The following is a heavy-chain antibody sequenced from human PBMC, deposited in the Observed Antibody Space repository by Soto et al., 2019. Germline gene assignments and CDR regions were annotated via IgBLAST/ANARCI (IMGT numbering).Heavy chain of an antibody. CDR1: GFTFSSYG. Sequence: GGSLRLSCAASGFTFSSYGMHWVRQAPGKGLEWVAVISYDGSNKYYADSVKGRFTISRDNSKNTLYLQMNSLRAEDTAVYYCARDKGNSGYQDAFDIWGQGTMVTVSS. CDR2: ISYDGSNK. J-gene: IGHJ3*02. V-gene: IGHV3-30*03. D-gene: IGHD5-12*01. CDR3: ARDKGNSGYQDAFDI.